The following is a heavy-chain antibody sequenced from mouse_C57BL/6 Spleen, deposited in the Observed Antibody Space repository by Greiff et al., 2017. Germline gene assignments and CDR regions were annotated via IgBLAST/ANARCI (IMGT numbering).Heavy chain of an antibody. CDR1: GYTFTSYW. CDR2: IYPSDSET. J-gene: IGHJ1*03. V-gene: IGHV1-61*01. CDR3: ARSDYVGYFGV. Sequence: VQLQQPGAELVRPGSSVKLSCKASGYTFTSYWMDWVKQRPGQGLEWIGNIYPSDSETHYNQKFKDKATLTVDKSSSTAYMQRSRLTSEDSAVYYCARSDYVGYFGVWGTGTTVTVSS. D-gene: IGHD1-1*01.